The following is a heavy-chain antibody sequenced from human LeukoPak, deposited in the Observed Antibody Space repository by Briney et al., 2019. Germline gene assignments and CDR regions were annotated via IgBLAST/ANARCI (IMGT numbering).Heavy chain of an antibody. CDR1: GGSFSGYY. V-gene: IGHV4-34*01. CDR3: ARGFSPYGEGYYFDY. J-gene: IGHJ4*02. Sequence: PSETLSLTCAVYGGSFSGYYWSWLRQPPGKGLEWLGEINHSGSTNYNPSLKSRVTISVDTSKNQFSLKLSSVTAADTAVYYCARGFSPYGEGYYFDYWGRGTLVTVSS. D-gene: IGHD3-10*01. CDR2: INHSGST.